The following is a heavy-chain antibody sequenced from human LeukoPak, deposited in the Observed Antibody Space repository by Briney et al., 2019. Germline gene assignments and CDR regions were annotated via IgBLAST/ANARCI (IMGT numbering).Heavy chain of an antibody. CDR3: ARRVATRSPYYYGMTS. D-gene: IGHD5-12*01. CDR1: GGSIRSYY. J-gene: IGHJ6*02. Sequence: LETPSLTCTVSGGSIRSYYWTWIRQPPGRGLEWIGYVYDSGSTNYNPSLMSRVTISVDTSKNQFSLKLSSVTAADTAVYYCARRVATRSPYYYGMTSGAKGPRSPSP. V-gene: IGHV4-59*08. CDR2: VYDSGST.